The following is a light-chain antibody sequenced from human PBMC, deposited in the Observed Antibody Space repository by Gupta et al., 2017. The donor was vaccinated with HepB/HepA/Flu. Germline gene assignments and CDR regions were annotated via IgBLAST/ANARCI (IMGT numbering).Light chain of an antibody. V-gene: IGKV3-11*01. J-gene: IGKJ1*01. Sequence: VVLTQSPATLSLSPGESATLSCRPSQSVSSYLAWYQQKPGQAPRLLIYDASNRGTGIPARFSGRGSGTDFTLTISSLEPEDFAVYYCQQRSNWPRTFGQGTKVEIK. CDR1: QSVSSY. CDR3: QQRSNWPRT. CDR2: DAS.